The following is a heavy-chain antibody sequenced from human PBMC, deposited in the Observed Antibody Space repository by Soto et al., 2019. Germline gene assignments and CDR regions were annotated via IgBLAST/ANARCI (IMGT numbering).Heavy chain of an antibody. CDR2: ISAYKGDT. V-gene: IGHV1-18*01. J-gene: IGHJ4*02. D-gene: IGHD6-19*01. CDR1: GYIFSSYG. Sequence: ASVKVSCKASGYIFSSYGISWVRLAPGQGLEWMGWISAYKGDTKYAQILQGRVTMTTDTSTRTAYLELRSLTSDDTAVYYCARVAVAGTSPPHHRFDYWGQGTLVTVSS. CDR3: ARVAVAGTSPPHHRFDY.